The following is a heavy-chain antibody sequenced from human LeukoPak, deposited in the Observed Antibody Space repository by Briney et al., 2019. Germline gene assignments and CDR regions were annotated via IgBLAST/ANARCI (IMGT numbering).Heavy chain of an antibody. V-gene: IGHV3-7*03. J-gene: IGHJ3*02. CDR2: INRDGSQK. CDR3: AKGLDSSGDDAFDI. D-gene: IGHD3-22*01. Sequence: GGSLRLSCAASGFSLSGYWMTWVRQAPGKGLEWVASINRDGSQKNHVDSVQGRFTISRDNAKNSLYLQMNSLRAEDTAVYYCAKGLDSSGDDAFDIWGQGTMVTVSS. CDR1: GFSLSGYW.